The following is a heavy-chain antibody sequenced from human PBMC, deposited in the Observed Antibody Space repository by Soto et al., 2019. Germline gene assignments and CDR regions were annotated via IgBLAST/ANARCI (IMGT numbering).Heavy chain of an antibody. CDR3: AKSVYNWNDGFFDY. Sequence: QVQLVESGGGVVQPGRSLRLSSAASGFTFSTYGMHWVRQAPGKGLEWVAVISYDGNNKYYADSVKGRFTISRDSSENTLYLQMNSLRAEDTAVYYCAKSVYNWNDGFFDYWGQGTLVTVSS. D-gene: IGHD1-1*01. CDR1: GFTFSTYG. J-gene: IGHJ4*02. CDR2: ISYDGNNK. V-gene: IGHV3-30*18.